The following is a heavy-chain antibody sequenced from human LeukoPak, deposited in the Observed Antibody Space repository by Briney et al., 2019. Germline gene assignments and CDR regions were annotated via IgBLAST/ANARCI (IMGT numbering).Heavy chain of an antibody. D-gene: IGHD6-19*01. CDR3: TTLSSGWYDAEYFQH. V-gene: IGHV3-15*01. CDR2: IKSKTDGGTT. Sequence: GGSLRLSCAASGFTFSNAWMSWVRQAPGMGLEWVGRIKSKTDGGTTDYAAPVKGRFTISRDDSKNTLYLQMNSLKTEDTAVYYCTTLSSGWYDAEYFQHWGQGTLVTVSS. CDR1: GFTFSNAW. J-gene: IGHJ1*01.